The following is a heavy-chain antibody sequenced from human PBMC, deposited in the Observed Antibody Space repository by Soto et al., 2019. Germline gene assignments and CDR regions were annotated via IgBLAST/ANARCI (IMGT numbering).Heavy chain of an antibody. J-gene: IGHJ6*02. CDR1: GYSFTSYW. D-gene: IGHD6-6*01. Sequence: PGESLKISCNGSGYSFTSYWISWVRQMPGKGLEWMGRIDPSDSYTNYSPSFQGHVTISADKSISTAYLQWSSLKASDTAMYYCARRLIAARPPYYYGMDVWGQGTTVTVSS. CDR3: ARRLIAARPPYYYGMDV. CDR2: IDPSDSYT. V-gene: IGHV5-10-1*01.